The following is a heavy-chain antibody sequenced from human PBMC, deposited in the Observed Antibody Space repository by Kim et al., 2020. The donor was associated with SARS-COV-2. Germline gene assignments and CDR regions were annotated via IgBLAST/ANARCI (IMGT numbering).Heavy chain of an antibody. V-gene: IGHV3-30*18. J-gene: IGHJ4*02. Sequence: GGSLRLSCAASGFTFSSYGMHWVRQAPGKGLEWVAVISYDGSNKYYADSVKGRFTISRDNSKNTLYLQMNSLRAEDTAVYYCAKDLYDYVWGSYRYLDYWGQGTLVTVSS. CDR1: GFTFSSYG. D-gene: IGHD3-16*02. CDR3: AKDLYDYVWGSYRYLDY. CDR2: ISYDGSNK.